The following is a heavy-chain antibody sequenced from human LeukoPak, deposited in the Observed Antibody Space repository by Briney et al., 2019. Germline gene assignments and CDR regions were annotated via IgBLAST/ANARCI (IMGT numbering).Heavy chain of an antibody. CDR2: ISSSSYI. D-gene: IGHD3-3*01. CDR1: GFTFSSYS. J-gene: IGHJ4*02. V-gene: IGHV3-21*01. CDR3: ARGHPPDYDFWSGHYYFDY. Sequence: PGGSLRLSCAASGFTFSSYSMNWVRQAPGKGLEWVSSISSSSYIYYADSMKGRFTISRDNAKNSLYLQMNSLRAEDTAVYYCARGHPPDYDFWSGHYYFDYWGQGTLVTVSS.